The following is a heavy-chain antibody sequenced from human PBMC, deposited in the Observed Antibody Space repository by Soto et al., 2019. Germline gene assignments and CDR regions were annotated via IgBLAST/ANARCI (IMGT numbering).Heavy chain of an antibody. V-gene: IGHV4-34*01. CDR3: ARGQVRSDY. CDR2: INHSGST. CDR1: GGSFISYY. J-gene: IGHJ4*02. Sequence: SETLSLTCAVYGGSFISYYCIFIRHPPFKWLEWIGEINHSGSTNYNPSLKSRVTISVDTSNNQFSLKLSSVTAADTAVYYCARGQVRSDYWGQGTLVTVSS. D-gene: IGHD4-17*01.